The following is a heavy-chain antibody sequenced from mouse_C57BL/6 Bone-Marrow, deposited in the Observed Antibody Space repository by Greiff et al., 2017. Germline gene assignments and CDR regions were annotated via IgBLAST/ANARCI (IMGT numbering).Heavy chain of an antibody. V-gene: IGHV1-18*01. CDR2: INPYNGGT. CDR1: GYTFTDYN. J-gene: IGHJ2*01. CDR3: ATGFFDY. Sequence: EVKLQQSGPELVKPGASVKISCKASGYTFTDYNMDWVKQSHGKSLEWIGDINPYNGGTIYNPKFKGKDTLTVEKSSSTAYMELRSLTSEDTAVYYSATGFFDYWGQGTTLTVSS.